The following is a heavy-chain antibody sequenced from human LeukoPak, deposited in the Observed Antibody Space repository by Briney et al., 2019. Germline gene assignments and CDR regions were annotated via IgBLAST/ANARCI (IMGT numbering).Heavy chain of an antibody. Sequence: ASVKVSCKASGYTFTSYGISWVRQAPGQGLEWMGWISAYNGNTNYAQKLQGRVTMTTDTSTSTAYMELRSLRSDDTAVYYCARDLYSGSYWGVFDYWGQGTLVTVSS. CDR1: GYTFTSYG. D-gene: IGHD1-26*01. J-gene: IGHJ4*02. V-gene: IGHV1-18*01. CDR2: ISAYNGNT. CDR3: ARDLYSGSYWGVFDY.